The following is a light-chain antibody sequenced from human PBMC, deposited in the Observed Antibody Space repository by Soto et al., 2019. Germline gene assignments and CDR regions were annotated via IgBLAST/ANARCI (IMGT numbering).Light chain of an antibody. Sequence: EIVLTQSPGTLSLSPGARATLSCRASQSVSSDHLAWYQQKPGQAPRLLIYDASSRAPGIPDRFSGSGSATDFALTLSRLEPEDFAVYYCQQYGSSPTFGQGTNVEIK. V-gene: IGKV3-20*01. CDR3: QQYGSSPT. CDR2: DAS. CDR1: QSVSSDH. J-gene: IGKJ2*01.